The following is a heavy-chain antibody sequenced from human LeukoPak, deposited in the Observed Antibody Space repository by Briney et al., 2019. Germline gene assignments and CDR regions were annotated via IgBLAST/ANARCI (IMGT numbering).Heavy chain of an antibody. J-gene: IGHJ4*02. V-gene: IGHV3-7*01. CDR2: INQGGSDK. CDR3: TRDRSRAEDD. CDR1: GFTFSGHW. Sequence: GGSLKLSCAASGFTFSGHWMSWVRQAPGKGLEWVANINQGGSDKYYVDSVKGRFTVSRDNANNLLYLQMNSLRGEDTAVYYCTRDRSRAEDDWGQGTLVTVSS. D-gene: IGHD1-14*01.